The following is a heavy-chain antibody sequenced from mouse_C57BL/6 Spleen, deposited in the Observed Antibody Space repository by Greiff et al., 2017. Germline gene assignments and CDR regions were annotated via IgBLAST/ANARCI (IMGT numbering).Heavy chain of an antibody. Sequence: EVQRVESGEGLVKPGGSLKLSCAASGFTFSSYAMSWVRQTPEKRLEWVAYISSGGDYIYYADTVKGRFTISRDNARNTLYLQMSSLKSEDTAMYYCTREGYGSSLAWFAYWGQGTLVTVSA. CDR2: ISSGGDYI. D-gene: IGHD1-1*01. CDR3: TREGYGSSLAWFAY. V-gene: IGHV5-9-1*02. CDR1: GFTFSSYA. J-gene: IGHJ3*01.